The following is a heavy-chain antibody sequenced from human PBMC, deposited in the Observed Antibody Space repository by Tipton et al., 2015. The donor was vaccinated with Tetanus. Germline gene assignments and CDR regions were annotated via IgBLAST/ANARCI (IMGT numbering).Heavy chain of an antibody. D-gene: IGHD2-2*01. CDR1: GGSISSSSYY. V-gene: IGHV4-39*01. CDR3: ARNGPNFTFHIPAAMFFWFDP. Sequence: TLSLTCTVSGGSISSSSYYWGWIRQPPGKGLEWIGSIYYSGSTYYNPSLKSRVTISVDTSKNQFSLKLSSVTAADTAVYYCARNGPNFTFHIPAAMFFWFDPWGQGTLVTVSS. J-gene: IGHJ5*02. CDR2: IYYSGST.